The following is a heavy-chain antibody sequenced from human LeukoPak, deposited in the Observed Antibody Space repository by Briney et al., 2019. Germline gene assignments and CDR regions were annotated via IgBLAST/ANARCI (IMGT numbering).Heavy chain of an antibody. D-gene: IGHD2-15*01. CDR3: VREAGYCAPVCVKTNWFDP. Sequence: GGSLRLSCAASGFPFSSHAMSWVRQPPGKGLEWVASISNGKTYYADSVRGRFAISRDDSTNTVYHHMNSLRDEDTALYHCVREAGYCAPVCVKTNWFDPWGQGTLVTVSS. V-gene: IGHV3-23*01. CDR1: GFPFSSHA. CDR2: ISNGKT. J-gene: IGHJ5*02.